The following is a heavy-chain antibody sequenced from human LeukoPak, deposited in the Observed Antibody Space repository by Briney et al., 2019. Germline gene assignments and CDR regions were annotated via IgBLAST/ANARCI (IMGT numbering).Heavy chain of an antibody. Sequence: PGGSLRLSCAASGFTFSSYDMHWVRHATGKGLEWVSAIGTAGDTYYADSVKGRFTISRDNSKNTLYQQMNSLRAEDTAVYYCARDLGLAVAGTGFDYWGQGTLVTVSS. CDR3: ARDLGLAVAGTGFDY. J-gene: IGHJ4*02. V-gene: IGHV3-13*04. CDR2: IGTAGDT. CDR1: GFTFSSYD. D-gene: IGHD6-19*01.